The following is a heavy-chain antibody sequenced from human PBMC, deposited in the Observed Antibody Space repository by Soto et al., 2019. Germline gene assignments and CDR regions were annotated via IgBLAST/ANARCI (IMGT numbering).Heavy chain of an antibody. V-gene: IGHV1-69*14. D-gene: IGHD3-10*01. Sequence: QVQLVQSGAEVKKPGSSVKVSCKASGGTFSNYAFTWVRQAPGQGLERMGGIIPIFGTANYAQNFQGRVTLTADIVTSTTYMELSSLRSEDTAVYYCARAFESGGFYYGMDVWGQGTTVTVSS. J-gene: IGHJ6*02. CDR2: IIPIFGTA. CDR3: ARAFESGGFYYGMDV. CDR1: GGTFSNYA.